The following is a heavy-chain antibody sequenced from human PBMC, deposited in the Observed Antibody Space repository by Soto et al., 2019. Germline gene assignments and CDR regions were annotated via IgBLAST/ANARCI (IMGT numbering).Heavy chain of an antibody. Sequence: SETLSLTCTVSGGSIRVQSYYWTWIRQTPGKGLEWVGSSYYSGTSYFNPALKGRVTISVDTSTNQFSLRLTSVTAADTAVYYCTRRYNWNDYYFNPWGQGTPVTVSS. V-gene: IGHV4-39*01. D-gene: IGHD1-20*01. CDR1: GGSIRVQSYY. CDR2: SYYSGTS. CDR3: TRRYNWNDYYFNP. J-gene: IGHJ5*02.